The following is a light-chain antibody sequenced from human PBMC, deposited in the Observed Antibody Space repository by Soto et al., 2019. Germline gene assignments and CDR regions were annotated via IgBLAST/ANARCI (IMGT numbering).Light chain of an antibody. J-gene: IGKJ1*01. CDR1: QTVSSNY. V-gene: IGKV3-20*01. Sequence: EIVLTQSPGTLSLSPGARVTLSCRASQTVSSNYLAWYQQKPGQAPRLLVYGASSRATGIPDRFSGSGSGTDFTLTINRLEPEDFALYYCQQYGSSPPGTFGQGTKIDIK. CDR2: GAS. CDR3: QQYGSSPPGT.